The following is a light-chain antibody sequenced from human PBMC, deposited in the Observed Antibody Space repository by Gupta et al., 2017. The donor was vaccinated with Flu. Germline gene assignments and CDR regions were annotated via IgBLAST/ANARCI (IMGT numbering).Light chain of an antibody. V-gene: IGKV3-20*01. CDR3: QQYGSSPLT. CDR2: GAY. CDR1: QNVRDTS. Sequence: ESPTLSCKASQNVRDTSLAWYQQKPGQAPRLLIYGAYIRATGIPDRFSGSGFGTDYTLTINRLEPEDSAVYYCQQYGSSPLTFGGGTKVEIK. J-gene: IGKJ4*01.